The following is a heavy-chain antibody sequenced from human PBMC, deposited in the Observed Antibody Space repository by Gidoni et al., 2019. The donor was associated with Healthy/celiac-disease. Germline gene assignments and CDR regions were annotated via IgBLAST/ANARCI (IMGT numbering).Heavy chain of an antibody. CDR3: ARDRRYSSSPGYYYYYGMDV. CDR2: IYYSGST. J-gene: IGHJ6*02. CDR1: GGSLSSYY. V-gene: IGHV4-59*01. D-gene: IGHD6-6*01. Sequence: QVQLQESGPGLVKPSETLSLTCTVSGGSLSSYYWSWIRQPPGKGLEWIGYIYYSGSTNYNPSLKSRVTISVDTSKNQFSLKLSSVTAADTAVYYCARDRRYSSSPGYYYYYGMDVWGQGTTVTVSS.